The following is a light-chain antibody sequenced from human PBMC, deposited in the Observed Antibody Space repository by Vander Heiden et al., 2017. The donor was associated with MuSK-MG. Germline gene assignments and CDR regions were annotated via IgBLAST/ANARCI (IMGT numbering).Light chain of an antibody. J-gene: IGLJ2*01. CDR1: SLSMHY. CDR2: GEN. V-gene: IGLV3-19*01. CDR3: SSRDPNGDGLL. Sequence: DLTQDPAVSVAVGQTVRIPCQGDSLSMHYATWYQRKPGLAPVLVWFGENNRPSGVPDRLSGSSDLSSGNTAVFTINGAQAEDEAEYFCSSRDPNGDGLLFGGGTKVTVL.